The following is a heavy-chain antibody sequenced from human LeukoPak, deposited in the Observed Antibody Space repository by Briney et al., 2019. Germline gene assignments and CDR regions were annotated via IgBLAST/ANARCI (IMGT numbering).Heavy chain of an antibody. V-gene: IGHV3-23*01. Sequence: GGSLRLSCAASGFTFSSYAMSWARQAPGRGLEWVSTLSGGARSTYYADSVKGRFTISRDNSKNTLYLQMNSLRAEDTAVYYCAKVHDSGNYYYGMDVWGQGTTVTVSS. CDR3: AKVHDSGNYYYGMDV. D-gene: IGHD3-10*01. CDR1: GFTFSSYA. J-gene: IGHJ6*02. CDR2: LSGGARST.